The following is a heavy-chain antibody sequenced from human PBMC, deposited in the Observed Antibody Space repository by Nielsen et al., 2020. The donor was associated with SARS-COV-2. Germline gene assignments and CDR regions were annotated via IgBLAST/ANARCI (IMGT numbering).Heavy chain of an antibody. CDR3: ARVHNHAFDI. V-gene: IGHV4-31*03. CDR1: GGSISSGGYY. J-gene: IGHJ3*02. CDR2: IYYSGST. Sequence: SETLSLTCTVSGGSISSGGYYWSWIRQHPGKGLEWIGYIYYSGSTYYNPSLKSRVTISVDTSKNQFSLKLSSVTAADTAVYYCARVHNHAFDIWGQGTMVAVSS. D-gene: IGHD1-1*01.